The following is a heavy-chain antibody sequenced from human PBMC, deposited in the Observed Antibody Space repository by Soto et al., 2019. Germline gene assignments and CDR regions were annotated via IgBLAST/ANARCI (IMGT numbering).Heavy chain of an antibody. Sequence: GASLKLSCKASGYTYTGYGISWVRQEQGQGLEWMGWISAYNGNTNYAQKLQGRVTMATDTSTSTAYMELRSLRSDDTAVYYCARDSFRSGWYTGFWFGPWGQGTLVTGSS. CDR3: ARDSFRSGWYTGFWFGP. V-gene: IGHV1-18*04. CDR1: GYTYTGYG. D-gene: IGHD6-19*01. J-gene: IGHJ5*02. CDR2: ISAYNGNT.